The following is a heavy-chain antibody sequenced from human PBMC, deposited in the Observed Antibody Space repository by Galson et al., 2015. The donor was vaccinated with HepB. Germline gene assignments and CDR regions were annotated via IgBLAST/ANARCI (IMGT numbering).Heavy chain of an antibody. V-gene: IGHV3-30*03. D-gene: IGHD6-19*01. CDR1: GFTLSTYS. CDR3: ARGGLRAVAGTKGDY. Sequence: SLRLSCAASGFTLSTYSMYWVRQAPGKGLEWVSVMSYEGTNKYYGGSVKGRFTVSRDTSKNTMFLQMNSLTIDDTAMYYCARGGLRAVAGTKGDYWGQGTLVTVSS. J-gene: IGHJ4*02. CDR2: MSYEGTNK.